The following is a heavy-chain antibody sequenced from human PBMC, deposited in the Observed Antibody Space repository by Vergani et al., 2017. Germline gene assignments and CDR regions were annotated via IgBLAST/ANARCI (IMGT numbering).Heavy chain of an antibody. D-gene: IGHD5-18*01. CDR3: AKGHTAMVSSPDY. V-gene: IGHV3-9*01. CDR1: GFTFDDYA. J-gene: IGHJ4*02. CDR2: ISWNSGSI. Sequence: EVQLVESGGGLVQPGRSLRLSCAASGFTFDDYAMHWVRQAPGKGLEWVSGISWNSGSIGYADSVKGRFTLSRDNAKNSLYLQMNSLRAEDTALYYCAKGHTAMVSSPDYWGQGTLVTVSS.